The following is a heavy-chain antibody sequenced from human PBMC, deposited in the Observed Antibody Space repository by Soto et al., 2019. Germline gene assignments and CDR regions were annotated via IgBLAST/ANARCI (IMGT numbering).Heavy chain of an antibody. D-gene: IGHD3-22*01. J-gene: IGHJ6*02. V-gene: IGHV3-30-3*01. CDR3: ANSRLLPYYYYGMDV. CDR2: TSYDGANK. CDR1: GFIFSNYV. Sequence: QVQLVESGGGVVQPGGSLRLSCAASGFIFSNYVMHWVRQAPVKGLEWLAVTSYDGANKYYADSVKGRFTISRDNSKNTLYMQMNSLRAEDTAVYYCANSRLLPYYYYGMDVWGQGTTVTVSS.